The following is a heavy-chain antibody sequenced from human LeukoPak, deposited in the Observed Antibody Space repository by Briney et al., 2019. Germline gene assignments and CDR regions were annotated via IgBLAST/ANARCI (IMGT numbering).Heavy chain of an antibody. CDR2: IRYDGSNK. CDR3: ANFHFWSGTSGPVI. CDR1: GFTFSSYG. V-gene: IGHV3-30*02. Sequence: PGGSLRLSCAASGFTFSSYGMHWVRQAPGKGLEWVAFIRYDGSNKYYADSVKGRFTISRDNSKNTLYLQMNSLRAEDTAVYYCANFHFWSGTSGPVIWGQGTMVTVSS. J-gene: IGHJ3*02. D-gene: IGHD3-3*02.